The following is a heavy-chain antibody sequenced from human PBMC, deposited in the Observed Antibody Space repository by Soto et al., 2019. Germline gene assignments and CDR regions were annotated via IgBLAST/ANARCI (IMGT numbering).Heavy chain of an antibody. Sequence: EASVKVSCKASGGTFSSYAISWVRQAPGQGLEWMGGIIPIFGTANYAQKFQGRVTITADESTSTAYMELSSLRSEDTAVYYCASSYSNWFDPWGQGTLVTVSS. CDR3: ASSYSNWFDP. D-gene: IGHD2-15*01. CDR2: IIPIFGTA. CDR1: GGTFSSYA. J-gene: IGHJ5*02. V-gene: IGHV1-69*13.